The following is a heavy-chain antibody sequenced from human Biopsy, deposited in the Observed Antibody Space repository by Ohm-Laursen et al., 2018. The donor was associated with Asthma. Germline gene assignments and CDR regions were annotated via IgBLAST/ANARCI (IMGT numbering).Heavy chain of an antibody. Sequence: SLRLSCAASGFTVSTNGMSWVRQPPGKGLEWVSVIYSGGGTYYADSVQGRVTISRDNSKNTLSFQMNSLRAEDTAVYYRARAYGGSFFSGSFDIWGQGTMVTVSS. D-gene: IGHD4-23*01. CDR3: ARAYGGSFFSGSFDI. CDR2: IYSGGGT. J-gene: IGHJ3*02. CDR1: GFTVSTNG. V-gene: IGHV3-53*01.